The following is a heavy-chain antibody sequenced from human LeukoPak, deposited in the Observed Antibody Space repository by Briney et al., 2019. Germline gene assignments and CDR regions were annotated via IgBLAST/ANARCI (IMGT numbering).Heavy chain of an antibody. CDR3: AKQSAGRAAWYRLHYDF. V-gene: IGHV3-23*01. Sequence: GGSLRLACAASGFTLSSYAMTWVRQAPGRGREWVSCVDGGGGGTFYADSVKGRFTISRDNSKDTLYLQMNGLRAEDTAVYFCAKQSAGRAAWYRLHYDFWGEGTLVTVSS. CDR1: GFTLSSYA. J-gene: IGHJ4*02. D-gene: IGHD6-13*01. CDR2: VDGGGGGT.